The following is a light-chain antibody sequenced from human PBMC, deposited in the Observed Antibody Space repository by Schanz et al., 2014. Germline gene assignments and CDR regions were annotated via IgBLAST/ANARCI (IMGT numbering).Light chain of an antibody. Sequence: QSALTQPPSASGSPGQSVTISCAGTSSDVGGYNYVSWYQQHPGKAPKLMISEVSKRPSGVPDRFSGSKSGNTASLTVSGLQAEDEADFYCAVWDESLSGWVFGGGTKLTVL. CDR1: SSDVGGYNY. CDR2: EVS. J-gene: IGLJ3*02. V-gene: IGLV2-8*01. CDR3: AVWDESLSGWV.